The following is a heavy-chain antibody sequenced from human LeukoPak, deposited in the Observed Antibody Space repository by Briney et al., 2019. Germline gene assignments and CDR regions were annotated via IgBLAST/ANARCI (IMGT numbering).Heavy chain of an antibody. CDR3: VRGRLPRLAAPDNWYFDL. CDR1: GYTFTSYD. J-gene: IGHJ2*01. Sequence: GAPVKVSCKASGYTFTSYDINWVRQATGQGLEYMGWMNPNSGNTGYAQNFQDRVTITKDTSITTVYMELSSLRSEDTAVYYCVRGRLPRLAAPDNWYFDLWGRGTLITVSS. CDR2: MNPNSGNT. V-gene: IGHV1-8*03. D-gene: IGHD6-13*01.